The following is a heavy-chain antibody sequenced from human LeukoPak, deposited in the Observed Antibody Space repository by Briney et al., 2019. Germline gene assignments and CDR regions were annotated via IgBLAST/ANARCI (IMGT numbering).Heavy chain of an antibody. CDR3: ARAWFGQFQYYFDY. CDR1: GGSISSGGYS. Sequence: PQTLSLTCAVSGGSISSGGYSWSWIRQPPGKGLEWIGYIYHTGSTYYNPSLKSRVTISVDRSKNQFSLKLSSVTAADTAVYYCARAWFGQFQYYFDYWGQGTLVTVSS. CDR2: IYHTGST. J-gene: IGHJ4*02. D-gene: IGHD3-10*01. V-gene: IGHV4-30-2*01.